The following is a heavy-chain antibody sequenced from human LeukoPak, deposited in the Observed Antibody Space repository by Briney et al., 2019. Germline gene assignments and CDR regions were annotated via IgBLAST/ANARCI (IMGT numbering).Heavy chain of an antibody. D-gene: IGHD2-2*01. CDR3: ARTDRFIRPAATDAFDI. J-gene: IGHJ3*02. CDR1: GFTFSSYG. CDR2: ISYDGSNK. V-gene: IGHV3-30*03. Sequence: PGGSLRLSCAASGFTFSSYGMHWVRQAPGKGLEWVAVISYDGSNKYYADSVKGRFTISRDNAKNSLYLQMNSLRAEDTAVCYCARTDRFIRPAATDAFDIWGQGTMVTVPS.